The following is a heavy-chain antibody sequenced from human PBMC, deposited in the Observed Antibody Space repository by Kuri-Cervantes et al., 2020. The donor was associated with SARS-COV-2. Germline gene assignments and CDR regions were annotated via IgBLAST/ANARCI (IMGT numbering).Heavy chain of an antibody. V-gene: IGHV1-18*01. D-gene: IGHD2-2*02. CDR2: ISAYNGNT. Sequence: ASVKVSCKASGYTFTSYGISWVRQAPGQGLEWMGWISAYNGNTNYAQKLQGRVTMTTDTSTSTAYMELRSLRSDDTAVYYCARESPIVVVPAAIGGSITGTTWFDPWGQGTLVTVSS. CDR3: ARESPIVVVPAAIGGSITGTTWFDP. CDR1: GYTFTSYG. J-gene: IGHJ5*02.